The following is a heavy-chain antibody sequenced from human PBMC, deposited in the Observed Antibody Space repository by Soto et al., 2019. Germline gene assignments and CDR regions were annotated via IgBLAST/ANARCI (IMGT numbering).Heavy chain of an antibody. CDR2: IGIGSSTK. CDR1: GFTFRNYG. CDR3: ARDQLYYNDISGRPLNAFDV. D-gene: IGHD3-22*01. J-gene: IGHJ3*01. Sequence: PGGSLRLSCAASGFTFRNYGMNWVRLAPGKGLEWVSYIGIGSSTKYYADSVKGRFTISRDSAKNSLYLQMNSLRAEDTAVYYCARDQLYYNDISGRPLNAFDVWGQGTMVT. V-gene: IGHV3-48*01.